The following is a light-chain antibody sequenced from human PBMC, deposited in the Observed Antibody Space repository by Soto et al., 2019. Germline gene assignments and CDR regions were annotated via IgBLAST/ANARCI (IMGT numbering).Light chain of an antibody. J-gene: IGKJ1*01. CDR3: QQYNTYPWT. V-gene: IGKV1-39*01. CDR2: AAS. CDR1: QSISSY. Sequence: DVQMTQSPSSLSASVGDRVTITCRASQSISSYLNWYQQKPGKAPKLLIYAASSLGSGVPSRFSGSGSGTEFTLSISSLQPDDFATYYCQQYNTYPWTFGQGTKVDIK.